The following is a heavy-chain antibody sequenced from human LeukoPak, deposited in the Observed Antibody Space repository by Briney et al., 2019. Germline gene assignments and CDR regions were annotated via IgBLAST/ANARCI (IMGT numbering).Heavy chain of an antibody. CDR3: ERAPYYYDSSGYAEFDY. CDR1: GGTFSSYA. CDR2: IIPIFGTA. V-gene: IGHV1-69*05. Sequence: RASVKVSCKASGGTFSSYAISWVRQAPGQGLEWMGGIIPIFGTANYAQKFQGRVTITTDESTSTAYMELSSLRSEDTAVYYCERAPYYYDSSGYAEFDYWGQGTLVTVSS. D-gene: IGHD3-22*01. J-gene: IGHJ4*02.